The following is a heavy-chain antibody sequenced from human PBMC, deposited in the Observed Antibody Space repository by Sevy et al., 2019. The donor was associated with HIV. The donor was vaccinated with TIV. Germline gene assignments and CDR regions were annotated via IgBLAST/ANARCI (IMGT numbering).Heavy chain of an antibody. D-gene: IGHD4-17*01. J-gene: IGHJ6*02. CDR2: VYSGGRT. CDR1: GFSVSTNY. CDR3: ATCSSGESYYYGMDV. V-gene: IGHV3-53*01. Sequence: GGSLRLSCAASGFSVSTNYMTWVRQAPGKGLEWVSVVYSGGRTEYADSVKGRFTIFRDISKNALVLELSNLTAEDTGVYYCATCSSGESYYYGMDVWGPGTTVTVSS.